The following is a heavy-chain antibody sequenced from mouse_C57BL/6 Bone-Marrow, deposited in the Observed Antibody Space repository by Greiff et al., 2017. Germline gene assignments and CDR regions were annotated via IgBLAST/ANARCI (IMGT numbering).Heavy chain of an antibody. D-gene: IGHD2-12*01. V-gene: IGHV3-6*01. Sequence: VQLKESGPGLVKPSQSLSLTCSVTGYSITSGYYWNWIRQFPGNILEWMGYISYGGSNNYNPSLNNRITITRDTSKNQLFLKWKSVTTEDTATYDCARDELRHFDYWGQGTTLTVSS. CDR3: ARDELRHFDY. CDR2: ISYGGSN. J-gene: IGHJ2*01. CDR1: GYSITSGYY.